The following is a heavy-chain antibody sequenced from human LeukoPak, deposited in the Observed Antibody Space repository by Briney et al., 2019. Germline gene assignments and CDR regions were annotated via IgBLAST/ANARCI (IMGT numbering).Heavy chain of an antibody. CDR1: GGSISSGGYY. CDR3: ARVKGDYPDY. CDR2: IYYSGST. V-gene: IGHV4-31*03. Sequence: SETLSLTCTVSGGSISSGGYYWSWIRQHPGTGLEWIGYIYYSGSTYYNPSLKSRVTISVDTSKNQFSLKLSSVTAADTAVYYCARVKGDYPDYWGQGTLVTVSS. J-gene: IGHJ4*02.